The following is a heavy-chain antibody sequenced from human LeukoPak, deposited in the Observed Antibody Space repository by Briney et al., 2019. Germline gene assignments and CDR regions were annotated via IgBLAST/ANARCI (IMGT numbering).Heavy chain of an antibody. CDR1: GGTFSSYA. J-gene: IGHJ4*02. D-gene: IGHD2-15*01. Sequence: ASVKVSCTASGGTFSSYAISWVRQAPGQGLEWMGRIITILGIANYAQKFQGRVTITADKSTSTAYMELSSVRSEDTAVYYCASPCSGGSYYRTGGYYFDYWGQGTLVTVSS. CDR2: IITILGIA. CDR3: ASPCSGGSYYRTGGYYFDY. V-gene: IGHV1-69*04.